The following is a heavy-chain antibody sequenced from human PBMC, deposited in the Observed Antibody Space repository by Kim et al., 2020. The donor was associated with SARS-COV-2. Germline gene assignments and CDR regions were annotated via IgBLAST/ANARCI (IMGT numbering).Heavy chain of an antibody. J-gene: IGHJ2*01. Sequence: GESLKISCKGSGYSFTSYWIGWVRQMPGKGLEWMGIIYPGDSDTKYSPPFQGPVTTSADKSISTAYLQRSSLKASDTAMNYCAKQPYCSVVSCWGQFDHWGRGALVSVSS. CDR1: GYSFTSYW. V-gene: IGHV5-51*01. D-gene: IGHD2-15*01. CDR3: AKQPYCSVVSCWGQFDH. CDR2: IYPGDSDT.